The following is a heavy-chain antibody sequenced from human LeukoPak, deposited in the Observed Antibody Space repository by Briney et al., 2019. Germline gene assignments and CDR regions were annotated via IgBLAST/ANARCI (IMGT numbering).Heavy chain of an antibody. Sequence: GGSLRLSCAASGFTFSSYSMNWVHQAPGKGLEWVSSISSSSSYIYYADSVKGRFTISRDNAKNSLYLQMNSLRAEDTAVYYCARVDNWNYGDAFDIWGQGTMVTVSS. V-gene: IGHV3-21*01. CDR3: ARVDNWNYGDAFDI. CDR2: ISSSSSYI. CDR1: GFTFSSYS. J-gene: IGHJ3*02. D-gene: IGHD1-7*01.